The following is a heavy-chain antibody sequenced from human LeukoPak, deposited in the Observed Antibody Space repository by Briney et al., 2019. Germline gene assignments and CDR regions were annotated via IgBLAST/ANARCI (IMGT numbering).Heavy chain of an antibody. Sequence: ASVKVSCKVSGYTLTELSMHWVRQAPGKGLEWMGGFDPEDGETIYAQKFQGRVTMTEGTSTDTAYMELSSLRSDDTAVYYCATSNHVAPALGYFDSWGQGTLVTVSS. CDR3: ATSNHVAPALGYFDS. CDR1: GYTLTELS. V-gene: IGHV1-24*01. D-gene: IGHD5-18*01. J-gene: IGHJ4*02. CDR2: FDPEDGET.